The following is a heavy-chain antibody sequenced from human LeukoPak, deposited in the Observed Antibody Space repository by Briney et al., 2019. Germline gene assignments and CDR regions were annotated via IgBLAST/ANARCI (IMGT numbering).Heavy chain of an antibody. CDR2: ITIYNGNR. D-gene: IGHD3-10*01. Sequence: ASVKVSCKASGYTFISYGISWVRQAPGQGLEWMGRITIYNGNRYYAQKFQGRVTVTTDTSTSTGYMELRSLRFDDTAIYYCARDLSAYGSGSYPSAFDIWGQGTMVTVSS. CDR1: GYTFISYG. CDR3: ARDLSAYGSGSYPSAFDI. V-gene: IGHV1-18*01. J-gene: IGHJ3*02.